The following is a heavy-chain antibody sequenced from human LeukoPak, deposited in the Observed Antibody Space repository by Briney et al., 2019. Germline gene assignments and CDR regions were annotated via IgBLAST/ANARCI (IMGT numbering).Heavy chain of an antibody. CDR2: IYSGGGT. CDR3: TRDISGYFSDY. CDR1: GFTVSNNY. Sequence: GESLRLSCAASGFTVSNNYMSWVRQAPGKGLEWVSIIYSGGGTFYADSVKGRFTISRDSSKNTLYLQMNSLRAEDTAVYYCTRDISGYFSDYWGQGTLVTVSS. V-gene: IGHV3-53*01. J-gene: IGHJ4*02. D-gene: IGHD3-22*01.